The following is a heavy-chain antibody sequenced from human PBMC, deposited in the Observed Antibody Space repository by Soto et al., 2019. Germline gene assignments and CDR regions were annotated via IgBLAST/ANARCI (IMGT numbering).Heavy chain of an antibody. CDR2: IYYSGST. CDR3: AREARYSSSWYDY. D-gene: IGHD6-13*01. Sequence: SETLSLTCTVSGGSISSGDYYWSWIRQPPGKGLEWIGYIYYSGSTYYTPSLKSRVTISVDPSKNQFSLKLSSVTAADTAVYYCAREARYSSSWYDYWGQGTLVTVSS. V-gene: IGHV4-30-4*02. J-gene: IGHJ4*02. CDR1: GGSISSGDYY.